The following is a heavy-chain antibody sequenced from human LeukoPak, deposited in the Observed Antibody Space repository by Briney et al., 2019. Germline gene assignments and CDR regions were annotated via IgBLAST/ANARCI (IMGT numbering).Heavy chain of an antibody. V-gene: IGHV3-23*01. J-gene: IGHJ4*02. D-gene: IGHD6-6*01. CDR1: GFIFSHYA. Sequence: PGGSLRLSCSASGFIFSHYAISWVRQAAGKGLEWVSAISKSGGDTYYADSVKGRFAISRDNSKNMLYLQMNSLRVEDTAVYYCARGWLAAHPGELDYWGQGTLVTVSS. CDR2: ISKSGGDT. CDR3: ARGWLAAHPGELDY.